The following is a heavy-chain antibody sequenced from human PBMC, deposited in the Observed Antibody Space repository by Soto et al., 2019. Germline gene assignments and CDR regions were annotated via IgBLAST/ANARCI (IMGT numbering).Heavy chain of an antibody. V-gene: IGHV3-23*01. J-gene: IGHJ4*02. CDR1: GFTFSSYG. CDR3: AKPRHTTTYYPPDFDY. D-gene: IGHD3-22*01. CDR2: ISAAGDNT. Sequence: EVQLLESGGGLVQPGGSLRLSCAASGFTFSSYGMSWVRQAPGKGLERVSAISAAGDNTYYADSVKCRFTISRDISKNTLYLQMNSLRVEDTAVYYCAKPRHTTTYYPPDFDYWGQGTLVTVSS.